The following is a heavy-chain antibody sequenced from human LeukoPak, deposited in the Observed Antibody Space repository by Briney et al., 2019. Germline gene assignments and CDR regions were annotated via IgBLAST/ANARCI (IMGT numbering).Heavy chain of an antibody. CDR3: ASGLAYSSGWHRDY. V-gene: IGHV4-59*08. D-gene: IGHD6-19*01. Sequence: PSETLSLTCTVSGGSISSYYWSWIRQPPGKGLEWIGYIYYSGSTNYNPSLKSRVTISVDTSKNQFSLKLSSVTAADTAVYYCASGLAYSSGWHRDYWGQGTLVTVSS. CDR2: IYYSGST. CDR1: GGSISSYY. J-gene: IGHJ4*02.